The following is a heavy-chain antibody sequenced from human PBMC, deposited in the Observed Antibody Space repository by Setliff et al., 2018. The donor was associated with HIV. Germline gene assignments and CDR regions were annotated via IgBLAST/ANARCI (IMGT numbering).Heavy chain of an antibody. CDR2: IKQDGSEK. CDR3: VPHYHVE. J-gene: IGHJ4*02. D-gene: IGHD3-10*01. Sequence: GGSLRLSCVVSGFAVSDAWMSWVRQAPGKGLEWVANIKQDGSEKYYVDSVKGRFTISRDNAKNSLYLQMNSLRGEDTAVYFCVPHYHVEWGQGTLVTVSS. CDR1: GFAVSDAW. V-gene: IGHV3-7*01.